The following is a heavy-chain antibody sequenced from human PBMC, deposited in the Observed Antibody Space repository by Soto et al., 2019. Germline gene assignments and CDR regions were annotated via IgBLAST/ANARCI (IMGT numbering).Heavy chain of an antibody. D-gene: IGHD1-1*01. CDR1: GYTFSTYA. CDR3: ARGKGMEENYYYYGMDV. J-gene: IGHJ6*02. Sequence: QVQVVQSGAEVKKPGASVKVSCKASGYTFSTYALHWVRQAPGQGLEWMGWINGGNGHTRYSQKFKDRVTISRDTPASTAYMELSGLRSEDTAVYYCARGKGMEENYYYYGMDVWGQGTTVTVFS. CDR2: INGGNGHT. V-gene: IGHV1-3*01.